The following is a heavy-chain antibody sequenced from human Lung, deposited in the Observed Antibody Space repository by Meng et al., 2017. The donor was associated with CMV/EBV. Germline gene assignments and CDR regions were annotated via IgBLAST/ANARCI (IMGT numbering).Heavy chain of an antibody. D-gene: IGHD1-26*01. J-gene: IGHJ3*01. Sequence: SLKISCAGSGFIFSDHYIDWVRQAPGKGLQWVGRVGNKVSRYSTEFAASATDRFSFSRDDSENSVYLQMHSLKIEDTAVYYCTKGYSGIDVYAFDVWGPGTXVTVSS. CDR3: TKGYSGIDVYAFDV. CDR1: GFIFSDHY. CDR2: VGNKVSRYST. V-gene: IGHV3-72*01.